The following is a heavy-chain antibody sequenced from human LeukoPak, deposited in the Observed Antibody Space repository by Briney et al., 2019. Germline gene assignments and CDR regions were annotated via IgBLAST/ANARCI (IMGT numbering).Heavy chain of an antibody. J-gene: IGHJ4*02. D-gene: IGHD3-10*01. V-gene: IGHV3-30*18. CDR1: GLTLSSYG. Sequence: GGSLRLSCAAPGLTLSSYGMHWVRQAPGKGLEWVAVISHDGSNKYYADSVEGRFTISRDNAKNTLYLQMDSLGVEDTAVYYCAKLRGYYGSGQQITLDYWGQGTLVTVSS. CDR2: ISHDGSNK. CDR3: AKLRGYYGSGQQITLDY.